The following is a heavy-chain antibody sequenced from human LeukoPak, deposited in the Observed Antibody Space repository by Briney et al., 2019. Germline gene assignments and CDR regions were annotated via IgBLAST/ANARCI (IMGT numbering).Heavy chain of an antibody. CDR2: ISSSGSRT. D-gene: IGHD6-6*01. CDR1: GFTFSSYE. CDR3: ARERISSTWGSFDY. J-gene: IGHJ4*02. Sequence: GGSLRLSCAASGFTFSSYEMNWVRQAPGKGLEWVSYISSSGSRTYYADSVKGRFTISRDNAKNSPYLQMNSLRDEDTAVYYCARERISSTWGSFDYWGQGTLVTVSS. V-gene: IGHV3-48*03.